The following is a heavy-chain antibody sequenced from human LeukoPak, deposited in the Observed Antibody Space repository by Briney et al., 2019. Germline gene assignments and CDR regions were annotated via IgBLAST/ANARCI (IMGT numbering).Heavy chain of an antibody. Sequence: ASVKVSCKASGYTFTNYGISWVRQAPGQGLEWLGRINPNGGSTSYAPKFQGRVTMTSDTSTSTVYMQLSSLRSEDTAIYYCANTRDGHNGNYFDYWGQGTLVTVSS. CDR2: INPNGGST. V-gene: IGHV1-46*01. J-gene: IGHJ4*02. D-gene: IGHD5-24*01. CDR3: ANTRDGHNGNYFDY. CDR1: GYTFTNYG.